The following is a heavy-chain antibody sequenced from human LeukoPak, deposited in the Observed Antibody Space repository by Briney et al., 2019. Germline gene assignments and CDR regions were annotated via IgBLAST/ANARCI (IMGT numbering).Heavy chain of an antibody. CDR2: INHSGST. V-gene: IGHV4-34*01. CDR3: ASLARYCSGGSCYLGDAFDI. J-gene: IGHJ3*02. CDR1: GGSFSGYY. D-gene: IGHD2-15*01. Sequence: SETLSLTCAVYGGSFSGYYWSWIRQPPGKGLDWIGEINHSGSTNYNPSLKSRVTISVDTSKNQFSLKLSSVTAADTAVYYCASLARYCSGGSCYLGDAFDIWGQGTMVTVSS.